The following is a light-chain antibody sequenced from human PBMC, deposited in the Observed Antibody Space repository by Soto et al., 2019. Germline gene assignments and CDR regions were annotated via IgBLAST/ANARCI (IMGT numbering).Light chain of an antibody. CDR3: QQYGSAPLT. J-gene: IGKJ4*01. V-gene: IGKV3-20*01. Sequence: EVVLTQSPGTLSLSPGERATLSCRASQTVTSSYLAWYQQKPGQAPRLLVFGGSSRATGIPDRFRGVGSGTYFTLTSSRLEPEDSAVYYCQQYGSAPLTFGGGTKVEI. CDR1: QTVTSSY. CDR2: GGS.